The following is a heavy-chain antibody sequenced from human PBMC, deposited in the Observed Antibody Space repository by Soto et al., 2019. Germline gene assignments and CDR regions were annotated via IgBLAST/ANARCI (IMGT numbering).Heavy chain of an antibody. CDR2: ISYDGSNK. V-gene: IGHV3-30-3*01. Sequence: GGSLRLSCAASGFTFSSYAMHWVRQAPGKGLEWVAVISYDGSNKYYADSVKGRFTISRDNSKNTLYLQMNSLRAEDTAVYYCARTLLYSSSPFDYWGQGTLVTVSS. D-gene: IGHD6-6*01. CDR3: ARTLLYSSSPFDY. CDR1: GFTFSSYA. J-gene: IGHJ4*02.